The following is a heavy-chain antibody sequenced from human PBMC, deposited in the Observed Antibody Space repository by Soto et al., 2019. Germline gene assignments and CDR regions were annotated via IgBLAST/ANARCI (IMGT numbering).Heavy chain of an antibody. J-gene: IGHJ6*03. D-gene: IGHD6-6*01. CDR2: MNPNSGNT. CDR1: GYTFTSYD. Sequence: GPSVKVSCKASGYTFTSYDINWVRQATGQGLEWMGWMNPNSGNTGYAQKFQGRVTMTRNTSISTAYMELSSLRSEDTAVYYCARGQRRRPSIAARPSEHYYYYYYMDVWGKGTTVTVSS. V-gene: IGHV1-8*01. CDR3: ARGQRRRPSIAARPSEHYYYYYYMDV.